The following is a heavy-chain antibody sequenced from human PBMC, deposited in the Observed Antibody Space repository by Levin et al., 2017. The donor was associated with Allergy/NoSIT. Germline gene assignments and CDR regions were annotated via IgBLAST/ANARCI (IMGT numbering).Heavy chain of an antibody. D-gene: IGHD7-27*01. Sequence: SQTLSLTCTASGGSISGYYWSWIRQPPGKGLEWIGYIYYSGSTKYNPSLKSRVTISVDTSKNQFSLKLSSVTAADTAVYYCARDRTITTTGETYYYGMDVWGQGTTVTVSS. CDR2: IYYSGST. CDR1: GGSISGYY. J-gene: IGHJ6*02. CDR3: ARDRTITTTGETYYYGMDV. V-gene: IGHV4-59*01.